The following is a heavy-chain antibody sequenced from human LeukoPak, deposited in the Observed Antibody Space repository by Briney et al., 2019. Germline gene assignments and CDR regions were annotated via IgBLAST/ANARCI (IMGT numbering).Heavy chain of an antibody. CDR3: ASAEPSMVRGVSLDY. CDR2: IKHDGSEK. D-gene: IGHD3-10*01. J-gene: IGHJ4*02. CDR1: GFSFSSYW. V-gene: IGHV3-7*03. Sequence: GGSLRLSCAASGFSFSSYWMNWVRQAPGKGLEWVANIKHDGSEKYYVDSMKGRFTISRDNSKNTLYLQMNSLRAEDTAVYYCASAEPSMVRGVSLDYWGQGTLVTVSS.